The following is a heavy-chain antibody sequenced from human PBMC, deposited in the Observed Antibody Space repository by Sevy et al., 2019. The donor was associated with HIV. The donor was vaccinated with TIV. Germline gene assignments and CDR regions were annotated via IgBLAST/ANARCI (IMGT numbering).Heavy chain of an antibody. D-gene: IGHD2-21*02. CDR3: ARERSCGGDCYYLDY. CDR1: GLNFDDYG. Sequence: GGSLRLSCAASGLNFDDYGMSWVRQAPGKGLEWVSAISSNGVGTRYADSVKGRFTISRDNAKNSLYVQMNSLRAEDTTFYYCARERSCGGDCYYLDYWGQGTLVTVSS. V-gene: IGHV3-20*04. CDR2: ISSNGVGT. J-gene: IGHJ4*02.